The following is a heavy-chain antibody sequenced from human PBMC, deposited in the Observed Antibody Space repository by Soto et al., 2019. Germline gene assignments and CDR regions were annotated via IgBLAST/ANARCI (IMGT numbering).Heavy chain of an antibody. Sequence: ASVKVSCKSSGDTFARYGISWVRQAPGQGLECMGWISTYNGAASYEQKFQDRVTMTTDTSTSTAYMELRSLTSDDTAVYYCAAYLGGYNILTGYRGFDYWGQGTLVTVSS. V-gene: IGHV1-18*01. CDR3: AAYLGGYNILTGYRGFDY. D-gene: IGHD3-9*01. CDR2: ISTYNGAA. J-gene: IGHJ4*02. CDR1: GDTFARYG.